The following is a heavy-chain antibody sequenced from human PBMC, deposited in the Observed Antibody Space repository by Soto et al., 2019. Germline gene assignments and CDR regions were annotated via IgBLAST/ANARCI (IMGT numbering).Heavy chain of an antibody. Sequence: GASVKVSCTASGDTLTSYARHCVRQAPGQRLEWMGWINAGNGNTKYSQKFQGRVTITRDTSASTAYMELSSLRSEDTAVYSCARSIVVVTALDYWGQGTLVTVSS. D-gene: IGHD2-21*02. J-gene: IGHJ4*02. CDR3: ARSIVVVTALDY. CDR1: GDTLTSYA. V-gene: IGHV1-3*01. CDR2: INAGNGNT.